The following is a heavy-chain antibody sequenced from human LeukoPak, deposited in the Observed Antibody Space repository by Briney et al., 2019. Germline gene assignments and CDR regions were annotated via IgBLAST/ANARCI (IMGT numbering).Heavy chain of an antibody. J-gene: IGHJ4*02. Sequence: ASVKVSCKASGGTFSSYAISWVRQAPGRGLEWMGRIIPIFGTANYAQKFQGRVTITTDESTSTAYMELSSLRSEDTAVYYCARGTAVAGHFDYWGQGTLVTVSS. CDR2: IIPIFGTA. CDR1: GGTFSSYA. D-gene: IGHD6-19*01. V-gene: IGHV1-69*05. CDR3: ARGTAVAGHFDY.